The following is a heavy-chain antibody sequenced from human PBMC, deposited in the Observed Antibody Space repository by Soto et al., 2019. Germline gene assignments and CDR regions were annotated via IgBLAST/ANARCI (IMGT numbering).Heavy chain of an antibody. V-gene: IGHV4-30-4*01. D-gene: IGHD5-12*01. CDR3: ARDPLRNYYYYGMDV. Sequence: SETLSLTCTVSGGSISSGDYYWSWIRQPPGKGLEWIGYIYYSGSTYYNPSLKSRVTISVDTSKNQFSLKLSSVTAADTAVYYCARDPLRNYYYYGMDVWGQGTTVTVSS. CDR1: GGSISSGDYY. CDR2: IYYSGST. J-gene: IGHJ6*02.